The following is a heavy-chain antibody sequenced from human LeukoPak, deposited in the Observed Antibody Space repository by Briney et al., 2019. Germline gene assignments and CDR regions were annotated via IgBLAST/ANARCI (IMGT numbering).Heavy chain of an antibody. Sequence: GGSLRLSCAASGFTFSSYSMNWVRQATGKGLEWVSSISSSSSYIYYADSVKGRFTISRDNAKNSLYLQMNSLRAEDTAVYYCARDWVVGAHFDYWGQGTLVTVSS. D-gene: IGHD1-26*01. V-gene: IGHV3-21*01. J-gene: IGHJ4*02. CDR2: ISSSSSYI. CDR3: ARDWVVGAHFDY. CDR1: GFTFSSYS.